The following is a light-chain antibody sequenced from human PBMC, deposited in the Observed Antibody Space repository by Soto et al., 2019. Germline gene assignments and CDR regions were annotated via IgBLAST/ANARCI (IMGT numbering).Light chain of an antibody. J-gene: IGLJ2*01. Sequence: QAVVTQPPSVSGAPGQRVTISCTGSSSNIGAGYDVHWYQQLPGTAPKLLIYNNNNRPSGVPDRFSGSKSVTSASLAITGLQADDDADYFCQSYDSSLSGVVFGGGTKLTVL. CDR3: QSYDSSLSGVV. CDR1: SSNIGAGYD. V-gene: IGLV1-40*01. CDR2: NNN.